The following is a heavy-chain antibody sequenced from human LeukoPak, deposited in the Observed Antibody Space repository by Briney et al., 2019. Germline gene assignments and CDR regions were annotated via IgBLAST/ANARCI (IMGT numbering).Heavy chain of an antibody. V-gene: IGHV4-4*07. CDR3: AREGGFYRPLDY. CDR2: VHLDGRT. CDR1: GGSIRSYH. Sequence: SETLSLTCTVSGGSIRSYHWSWIRQPAGKGLEWVGEVHLDGRTNYNPSLESRLTMSVDVSENQVSLKLTSVTAADTAVYYCAREGGFYRPLDYSGQGTLVTVSS. J-gene: IGHJ4*02. D-gene: IGHD3-3*01.